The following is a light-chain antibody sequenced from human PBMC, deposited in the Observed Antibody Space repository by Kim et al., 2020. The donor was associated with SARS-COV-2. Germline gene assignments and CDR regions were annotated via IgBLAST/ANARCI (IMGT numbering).Light chain of an antibody. J-gene: IGKJ2*01. CDR3: QQDKSDPYT. V-gene: IGKV1-5*01. CDR1: QYLATW. Sequence: DIQMTQYPSTLSASVGDTVSITCRASQYLATWVAWYQQKPGMAPKVLMYDASKLKSGVPSRFSGSGSGTEFTLTITSLQPDDFATYYCQQDKSDPYTFGQGTKLEI. CDR2: DAS.